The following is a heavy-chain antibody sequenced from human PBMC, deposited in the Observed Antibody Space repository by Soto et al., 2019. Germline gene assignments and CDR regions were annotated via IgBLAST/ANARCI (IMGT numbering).Heavy chain of an antibody. V-gene: IGHV1-8*02. CDR3: IAWSGPGGMDV. Sequence: GASVKVSCKASGYTFTNYDINWVRQATGQGLEWMGWMNPNSGNTGYAQKFQGRVTMTRNTSTSTPYMELSSLRSEDTAVYYCIAWSGPGGMDVWGQGTTVTVSS. J-gene: IGHJ6*02. D-gene: IGHD3-3*01. CDR1: GYTFTNYD. CDR2: MNPNSGNT.